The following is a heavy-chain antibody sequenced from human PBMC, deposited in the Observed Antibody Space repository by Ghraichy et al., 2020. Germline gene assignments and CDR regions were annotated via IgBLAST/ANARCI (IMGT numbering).Heavy chain of an antibody. Sequence: SETLSLTCTVSGGSISSYYWSWIRQPPGKGLEWIGYIYYSGSTNYNPSLKSRVTISVDTSKNQFSLKLSSVTAADTAVYYCARENHRGSYIRDNWFDPWGQGTLVTVSS. CDR3: ARENHRGSYIRDNWFDP. V-gene: IGHV4-59*01. J-gene: IGHJ5*02. CDR2: IYYSGST. D-gene: IGHD1-26*01. CDR1: GGSISSYY.